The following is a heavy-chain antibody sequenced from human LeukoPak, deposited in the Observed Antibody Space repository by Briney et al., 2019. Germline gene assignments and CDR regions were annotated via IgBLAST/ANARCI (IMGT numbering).Heavy chain of an antibody. CDR1: GFTFSGYV. V-gene: IGHV3-21*01. Sequence: GGSLRLSCAASGFTFSGYVMTWVRQAPGKGLECVPSITFSSSHTYYADSVKGRFTISRDNTKDSLYLQMNSLRAEDTAVYYCARGWGYFDYWGQGTLVTVSS. D-gene: IGHD3-16*01. CDR3: ARGWGYFDY. CDR2: ITFSSSHT. J-gene: IGHJ4*02.